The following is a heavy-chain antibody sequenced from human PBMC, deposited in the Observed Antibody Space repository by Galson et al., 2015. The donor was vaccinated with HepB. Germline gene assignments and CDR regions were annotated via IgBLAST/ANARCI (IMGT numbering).Heavy chain of an antibody. J-gene: IGHJ4*02. CDR1: GFSVAMYN. CDR3: ARDVYGAEEY. V-gene: IGHV3-21*04. D-gene: IGHD4-17*01. CDR2: IRSRSSDI. Sequence: SLRLSCAASGFSVAMYNMNWVRQAPGKGLEWVSSIRSRSSDIYYADSVKGRFTISRDNSKNSLHLQMNSLRADDTAVYYCARDVYGAEEYWGQGTLVTVSS.